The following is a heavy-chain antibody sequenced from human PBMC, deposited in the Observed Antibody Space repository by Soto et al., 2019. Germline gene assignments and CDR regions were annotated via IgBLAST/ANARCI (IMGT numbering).Heavy chain of an antibody. Sequence: SVKVSCKXSGGTFSSYAISWVRQAPGQGLEWMGRIIPIFGTANYAQKFQGRVTITADESTSTAYMELSSLRSEDTAVYYCARGGGGFVPEMDVWGQGTTVTVS. V-gene: IGHV1-69*13. CDR3: ARGGGGFVPEMDV. J-gene: IGHJ6*02. CDR1: GGTFSSYA. CDR2: IIPIFGTA. D-gene: IGHD3-16*01.